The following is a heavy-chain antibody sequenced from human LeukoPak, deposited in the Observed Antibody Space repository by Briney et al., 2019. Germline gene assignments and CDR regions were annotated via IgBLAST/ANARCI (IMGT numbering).Heavy chain of an antibody. D-gene: IGHD5-18*01. Sequence: SETLSLTCTVSGGSISSSGYYWGWIRQPPGKGLEWIGSLYYSGSTYYSPSLKSRVTISVDTSKNQFSLKLTSVTAADTAVYYCARRAKTERGHSYGLDYWGQGTLVTVSP. CDR3: ARRAKTERGHSYGLDY. J-gene: IGHJ4*02. V-gene: IGHV4-39*01. CDR1: GGSISSSGYY. CDR2: LYYSGST.